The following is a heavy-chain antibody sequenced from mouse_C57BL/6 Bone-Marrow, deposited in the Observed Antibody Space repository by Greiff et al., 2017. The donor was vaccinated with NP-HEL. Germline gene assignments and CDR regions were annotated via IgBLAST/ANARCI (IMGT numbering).Heavy chain of an antibody. J-gene: IGHJ1*03. CDR2: ISYDGSN. V-gene: IGHV3-6*01. D-gene: IGHD1-1*01. CDR3: AREGYYGSSFWYFDV. CDR1: GYSITSGYY. Sequence: EVQLVESGPGLVKPSQSLSLTCSVTGYSITSGYYWNWIRQFPGNKLEWMGYISYDGSNNYNPSLKNRISITRDTSKNQFFLKLNSVTTEDTATYDCAREGYYGSSFWYFDVWGTGTTVTVSS.